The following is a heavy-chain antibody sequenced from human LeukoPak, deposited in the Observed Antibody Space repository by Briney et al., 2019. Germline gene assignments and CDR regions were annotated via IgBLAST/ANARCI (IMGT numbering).Heavy chain of an antibody. D-gene: IGHD2-15*01. V-gene: IGHV3-30*02. Sequence: GGSLRLSCAGSGFIFSNYGIHWVRQAPGKGLEWVMFSRSDGGYYDYADSVKGRFTISRDNKNNTLYLQMNSLRVEDTAVYYCARGSVVAALDYWGQGTLVTVSS. CDR3: ARGSVVAALDY. J-gene: IGHJ4*02. CDR2: SRSDGGYY. CDR1: GFIFSNYG.